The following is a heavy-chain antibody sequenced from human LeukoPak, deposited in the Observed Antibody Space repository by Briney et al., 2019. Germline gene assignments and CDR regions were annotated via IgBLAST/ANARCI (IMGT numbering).Heavy chain of an antibody. CDR1: GGSINSSSYY. V-gene: IGHV4-39*01. CDR3: ARLPHRNYYCYYMDV. Sequence: SETLSLTCSVSGGSINSSSYYWGWIRQPPGKGLEWFGSIYYSGSTYYNPSLKSRVTISVDTSKNQFSLRLTSVTATDTAVYYCARLPHRNYYCYYMDVWGKGATVTVSS. J-gene: IGHJ6*03. CDR2: IYYSGST.